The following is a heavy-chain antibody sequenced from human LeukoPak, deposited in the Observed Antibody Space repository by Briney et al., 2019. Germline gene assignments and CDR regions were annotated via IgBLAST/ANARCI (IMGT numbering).Heavy chain of an antibody. CDR3: ARWIAGRRRNAFDI. Sequence: GSLRLSCTASGFTFGDYALSWIRQPPGKGLEWIGYIYYSGSTNYNPSLKSRVTISVDTSKNQFSLKLSSVTAADTAVYYCARWIAGRRRNAFDIWGQGTMVTVSS. CDR1: GFTFGDYA. CDR2: IYYSGST. J-gene: IGHJ3*02. V-gene: IGHV4-59*01. D-gene: IGHD2-21*01.